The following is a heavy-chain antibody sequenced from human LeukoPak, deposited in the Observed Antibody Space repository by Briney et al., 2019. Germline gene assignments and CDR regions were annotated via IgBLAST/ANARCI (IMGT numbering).Heavy chain of an antibody. D-gene: IGHD5-12*01. CDR3: ARAPRGQRLDAFDI. J-gene: IGHJ3*02. CDR1: GGTFSSYA. Sequence: SVKVSCKASGGTFSSYAISWVRQAPGQGLEWMGGIIPIFGTANYAQKFQGRVTITADKSTSTAYMELSSLRSEDTAVYYCARAPRGQRLDAFDIWGQGTMVTVSS. V-gene: IGHV1-69*06. CDR2: IIPIFGTA.